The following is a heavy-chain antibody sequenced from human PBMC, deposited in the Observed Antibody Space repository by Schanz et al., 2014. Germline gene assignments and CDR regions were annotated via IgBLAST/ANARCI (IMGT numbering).Heavy chain of an antibody. CDR3: ARENLNWEAFDI. J-gene: IGHJ3*02. CDR2: ISRDGTTS. D-gene: IGHD7-27*01. Sequence: DVQLVESGGGLVQPGGSLRLSCAASGFTFSSYWMHWIRQAPGKGLEWLSYISRDGTTSYYADSVKGRFTISRDNAKNSLYLEMTSLRGEDTAVYYCARENLNWEAFDIWGQGTTVTVS. CDR1: GFTFSSYW. V-gene: IGHV3-48*04.